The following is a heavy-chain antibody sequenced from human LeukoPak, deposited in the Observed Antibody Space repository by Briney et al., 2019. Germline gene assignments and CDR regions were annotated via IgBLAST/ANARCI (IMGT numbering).Heavy chain of an antibody. CDR3: ASGILTGYPAYYFDY. Sequence: SSETLSLTCAVYGGSFSGYYWSLIRQPPGKGLEWIGEINHSGSTNYNPSLKSRVTISVDTSKNQFSLKLSSVTAADTAVYYCASGILTGYPAYYFDYWGQGTLVTVSS. J-gene: IGHJ4*02. CDR2: INHSGST. V-gene: IGHV4-34*01. CDR1: GGSFSGYY. D-gene: IGHD3-9*01.